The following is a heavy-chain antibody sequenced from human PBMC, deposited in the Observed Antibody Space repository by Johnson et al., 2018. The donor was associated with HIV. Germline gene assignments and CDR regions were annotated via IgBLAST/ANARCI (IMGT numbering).Heavy chain of an antibody. J-gene: IGHJ3*01. D-gene: IGHD2-21*02. CDR3: ARDVIVGGGSGDCYSTH. V-gene: IGHV3-20*04. Sequence: VQLVESGGGVVQPGRSLRLSCAASGFTFSNYAMHWVRQVPGKGLEWVSGINWNGGNTGYVDSVKGRFTISRDNAKNSLFLQMNSLRVEDTALYYCARDVIVGGGSGDCYSTHWGQGTMVTVSS. CDR2: INWNGGNT. CDR1: GFTFSNYA.